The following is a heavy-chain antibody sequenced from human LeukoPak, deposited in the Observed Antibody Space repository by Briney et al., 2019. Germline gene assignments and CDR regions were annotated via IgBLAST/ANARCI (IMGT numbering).Heavy chain of an antibody. V-gene: IGHV4-39*01. D-gene: IGHD6-13*01. CDR3: ARRAAAVIDAFDI. J-gene: IGHJ3*02. CDR2: IYYSGGT. Sequence: SETLSLTCTVSGGSISSSSYYWGWIRQPPGKGLEWIGSIYYSGGTYYNPSLKSRVTISVDTSKNQFSLKLSSVTAADTAVYYCARRAAAVIDAFDIWGQGTMVTVSS. CDR1: GGSISSSSYY.